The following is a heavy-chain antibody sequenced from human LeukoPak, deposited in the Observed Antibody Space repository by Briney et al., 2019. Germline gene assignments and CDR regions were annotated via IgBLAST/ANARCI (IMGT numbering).Heavy chain of an antibody. CDR2: IYYSGST. Sequence: SETPSLTCTVSGGSISSYYWSWIRQPPGKGLEWIGYIYYSGSTNYNPSLKSRVTISVDTSKNQFSLKLSSVTAADTAVYYCAREVPRSSSWYYYYYYGMDVWGQGTTVTVSS. J-gene: IGHJ6*02. CDR1: GGSISSYY. CDR3: AREVPRSSSWYYYYYYGMDV. D-gene: IGHD6-13*01. V-gene: IGHV4-59*01.